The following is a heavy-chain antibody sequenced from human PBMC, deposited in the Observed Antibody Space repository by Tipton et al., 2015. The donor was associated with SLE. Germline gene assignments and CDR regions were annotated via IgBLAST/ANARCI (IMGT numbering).Heavy chain of an antibody. CDR3: ARVRGGAVFDAFDI. CDR1: GFTLSSYW. Sequence: SLRLSCAASGFTLSSYWMSWVRQAPGKGLEWVANIKQDGSEKYYVDSVKGRFTISRDNAKNTLYLQMNSLRAEDTAVYYRARVRGGAVFDAFDIWGQGTMVTVSS. D-gene: IGHD6-19*01. V-gene: IGHV3-7*02. CDR2: IKQDGSEK. J-gene: IGHJ3*02.